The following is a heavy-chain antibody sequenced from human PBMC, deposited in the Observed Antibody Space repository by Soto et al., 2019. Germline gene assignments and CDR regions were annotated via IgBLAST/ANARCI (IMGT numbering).Heavy chain of an antibody. V-gene: IGHV3-48*02. D-gene: IGHD3-3*01. CDR2: ISSSSSTI. J-gene: IGHJ6*02. Sequence: EVQLVESGGGLVQPGGSLRLSCAASGFTFSSYSMNWVRQAPGKGLEWVSYISSSSSTIYYADSVKGRFTISRDNAKNSLYLQMNSLRDEDTAVYYCARDRAIFGVVPYYYYYGMDVWGQGTTVTVSS. CDR1: GFTFSSYS. CDR3: ARDRAIFGVVPYYYYYGMDV.